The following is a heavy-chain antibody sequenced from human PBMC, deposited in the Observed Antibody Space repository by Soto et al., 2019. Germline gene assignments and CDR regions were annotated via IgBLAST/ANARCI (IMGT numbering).Heavy chain of an antibody. D-gene: IGHD2-2*01. J-gene: IGHJ6*03. CDR2: IYHSGST. V-gene: IGHV4-4*02. CDR1: SGSISSSNW. Sequence: QVQLQESGPELVKPSGTLSLTCAVSSGSISSSNWWSWVRQPPGKGLEWIGEIYHSGSTNYNPSLKSRVTISVDKSKNQFSLKLSSVTAADTAVYYCASNVQDIVVVPAAHYYYYYMDVWGKGTTVTVSS. CDR3: ASNVQDIVVVPAAHYYYYYMDV.